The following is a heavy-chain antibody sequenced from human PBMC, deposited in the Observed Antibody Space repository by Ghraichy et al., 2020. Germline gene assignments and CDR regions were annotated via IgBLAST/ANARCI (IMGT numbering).Heavy chain of an antibody. CDR2: ISSNGGST. V-gene: IGHV3-64D*06. J-gene: IGHJ4*02. D-gene: IGHD6-13*01. CDR3: VKERSYSSFDY. Sequence: GGSLRLSCSASGFTFSSYAMHWVRQAPGKGLEYVSAISSNGGSTHYADSVKGRFTISRDNSKNTLYLQMSSLRAEDTAVYYCVKERSYSSFDYWGQGTLVTVSS. CDR1: GFTFSSYA.